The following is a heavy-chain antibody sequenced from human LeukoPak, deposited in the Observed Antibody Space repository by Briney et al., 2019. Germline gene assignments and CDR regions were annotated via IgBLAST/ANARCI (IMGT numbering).Heavy chain of an antibody. J-gene: IGHJ4*02. D-gene: IGHD6-19*01. CDR1: GFTFSTYG. V-gene: IGHV3-20*04. Sequence: PGGSLRLSCTASGFTFSTYGMHWVRQAPGKGLEWVSGINWNGGSTGYADSVKGRFTISRDNAKNSLYLQMNSLRAEDTALYYCARDLGSSGWLYDYWGQGTLVTVSS. CDR3: ARDLGSSGWLYDY. CDR2: INWNGGST.